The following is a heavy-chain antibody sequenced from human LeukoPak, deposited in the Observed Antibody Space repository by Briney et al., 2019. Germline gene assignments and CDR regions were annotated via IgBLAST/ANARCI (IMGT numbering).Heavy chain of an antibody. CDR3: ALGLRYCSSTSCYPYAFDI. J-gene: IGHJ3*02. CDR2: ISGSGGST. Sequence: QPGGSLRLSCAASGFTFSNHAMSWVRQAPGKGLEWVSTISGSGGSTYYADSVKGRFTISRDNSKNTLYLQVNSLRAEDTAVYYCALGLRYCSSTSCYPYAFDIWGQGTVVTVSS. V-gene: IGHV3-23*01. D-gene: IGHD2-2*01. CDR1: GFTFSNHA.